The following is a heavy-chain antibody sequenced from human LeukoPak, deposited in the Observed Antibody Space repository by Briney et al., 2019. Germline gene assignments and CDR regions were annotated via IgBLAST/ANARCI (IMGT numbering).Heavy chain of an antibody. V-gene: IGHV1-2*04. Sequence: ASVKVSCKASGYTFTGYYIHWVRQAPGQGLEWMGWINPNSGGTNYAQKFQGWVTMTRDTSISTAYMELSRLRSDDTAVYYCASTLKVNTPFSLRYWGQGTLVTVSS. CDR2: INPNSGGT. CDR3: ASTLKVNTPFSLRY. CDR1: GYTFTGYY. J-gene: IGHJ4*02. D-gene: IGHD4-17*01.